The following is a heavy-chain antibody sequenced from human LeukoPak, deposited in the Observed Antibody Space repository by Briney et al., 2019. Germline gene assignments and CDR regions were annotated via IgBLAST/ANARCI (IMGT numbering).Heavy chain of an antibody. J-gene: IGHJ4*02. D-gene: IGHD6-13*01. CDR1: GFTLSSYA. CDR3: AKDLSSSWQIDY. CDR2: ITGSSDKT. V-gene: IGHV3-23*01. Sequence: GGSLRLSCATSGFTLSSYAMNWVRQAPGKGLEWVSGITGSSDKTFYADSVKVRFTISRDSSKNTMYLQMNSLRGEDSAVYYCAKDLSSSWQIDYWCQGTLVTVSS.